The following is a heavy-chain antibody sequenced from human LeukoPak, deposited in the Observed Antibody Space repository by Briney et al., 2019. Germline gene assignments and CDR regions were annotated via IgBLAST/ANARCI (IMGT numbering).Heavy chain of an antibody. Sequence: SETLSLTCTVSGGSISSGGYYWSWIRQHPGKGLEWIGYIYYSGSTYYNPSLKSRVTISVDTSKNQFSLKLSSVTAADTAVYYCARVVGIQLWFEAFDIWGQGTMVTVSS. CDR2: IYYSGST. CDR3: ARVVGIQLWFEAFDI. V-gene: IGHV4-31*03. CDR1: GGSISSGGYY. J-gene: IGHJ3*02. D-gene: IGHD5-18*01.